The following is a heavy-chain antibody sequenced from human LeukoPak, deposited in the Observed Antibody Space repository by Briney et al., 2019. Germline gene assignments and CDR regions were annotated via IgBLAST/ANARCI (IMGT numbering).Heavy chain of an antibody. Sequence: SQTLSLTCAVSGGSISSGGYSWSWIRQPPGKGLEWIGYIYHSGSTYYNPSLKNRVTISVDRSKNQFSLKLSSVTAADTAVYYCARVGANYYDSSGYPRRGYFDLWGRGTLVTVSS. V-gene: IGHV4-30-2*01. J-gene: IGHJ2*01. CDR3: ARVGANYYDSSGYPRRGYFDL. D-gene: IGHD3-22*01. CDR2: IYHSGST. CDR1: GGSISSGGYS.